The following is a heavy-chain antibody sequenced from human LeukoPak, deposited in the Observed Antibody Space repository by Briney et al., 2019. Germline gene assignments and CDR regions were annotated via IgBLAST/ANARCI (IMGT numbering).Heavy chain of an antibody. CDR1: GFTFSGYA. J-gene: IGHJ4*02. V-gene: IGHV3-23*01. D-gene: IGHD1-26*01. CDR2: ISGSGGST. CDR3: AKAREGATTSPFDY. Sequence: PGGSLRLSCAASGFTFSGYAMSWVRQAPGKGLEWVSAISGSGGSTYYADSVKGRFTISRDNSKNTLYLQMNSLRAEDTAVYYCAKAREGATTSPFDYWGQGTLVTVSS.